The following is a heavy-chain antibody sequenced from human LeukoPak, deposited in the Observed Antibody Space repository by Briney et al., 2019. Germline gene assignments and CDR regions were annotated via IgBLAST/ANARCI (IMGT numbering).Heavy chain of an antibody. V-gene: IGHV3-30-3*02. Sequence: PGGSLRLSCVASGFTFSTCAMHWVRQAPGKGLEWVTVISYDGSKKYYADSVKGRFTIARDNSKDTLYLQVDSLRPEDTAVYYCAKPYDSSLYTNLDYWGQGTLVTVSS. CDR3: AKPYDSSLYTNLDY. D-gene: IGHD3-22*01. CDR2: ISYDGSKK. J-gene: IGHJ4*02. CDR1: GFTFSTCA.